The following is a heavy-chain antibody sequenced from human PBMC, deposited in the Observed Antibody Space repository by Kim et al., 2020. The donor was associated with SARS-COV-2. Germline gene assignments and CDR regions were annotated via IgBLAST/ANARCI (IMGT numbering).Heavy chain of an antibody. J-gene: IGHJ4*02. D-gene: IGHD2-2*01. CDR1: GGSISSYY. CDR3: ARLGPATPYYFDY. CDR2: IYYSGST. V-gene: IGHV4-59*08. Sequence: SETLSLTCTVSGGSISSYYWSWIRQPPGKGLEWIGYIYYSGSTNYNPSLKSRVTISVDTSKNQFSLKLSSVTAADTAVYYCARLGPATPYYFDYWGQGTLVTVSS.